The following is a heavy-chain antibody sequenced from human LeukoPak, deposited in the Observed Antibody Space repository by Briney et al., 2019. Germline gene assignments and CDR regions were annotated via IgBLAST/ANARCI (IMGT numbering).Heavy chain of an antibody. V-gene: IGHV3-7*01. D-gene: IGHD2-15*01. CDR3: ASVYCSGGSCYPFDY. J-gene: IGHJ4*02. CDR2: IKQDGSEK. CDR1: GFTFSSYW. Sequence: GGSLRLSCAASGFTFSSYWMSWVRQAPGKGLEWVASIKQDGSEKYYVDSVKGRFTISRDNAKNSLYLQMNSLRAEDTAVYYCASVYCSGGSCYPFDYWGQGTLVTVSS.